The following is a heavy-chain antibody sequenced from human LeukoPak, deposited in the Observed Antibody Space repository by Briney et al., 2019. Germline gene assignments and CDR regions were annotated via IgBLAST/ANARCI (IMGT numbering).Heavy chain of an antibody. J-gene: IGHJ4*02. Sequence: GGSLTLSCAASGFTFSSYGMHWVRQDPGKGLEWVAVISYDGSDMYYAASVKGRFTISRDTSKNTLYLQMNSLRAEDTAVYYCAKDSTDQYYFDAWGQGTLVTVSS. CDR1: GFTFSSYG. CDR3: AKDSTDQYYFDA. CDR2: ISYDGSDM. V-gene: IGHV3-30*18.